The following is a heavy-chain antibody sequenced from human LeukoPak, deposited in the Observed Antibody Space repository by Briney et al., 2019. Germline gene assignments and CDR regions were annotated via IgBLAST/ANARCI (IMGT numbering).Heavy chain of an antibody. CDR3: ARGPNHYYYMDF. D-gene: IGHD2-8*01. Sequence: ASVKVSCKASGYSFTGYYIHWVRQAPGQGLEWMGWINPDGGVTKSAQNFQGRVTTTRDKSINTVYMELSGLTSDDTALYYCARGPNHYYYMDFWGTGTTVSVSS. V-gene: IGHV1-2*02. J-gene: IGHJ6*03. CDR2: INPDGGVT. CDR1: GYSFTGYY.